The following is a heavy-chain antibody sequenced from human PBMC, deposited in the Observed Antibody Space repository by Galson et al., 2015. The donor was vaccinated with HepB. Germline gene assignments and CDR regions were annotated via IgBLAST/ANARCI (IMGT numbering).Heavy chain of an antibody. CDR2: IKQDGSEK. D-gene: IGHD3-9*01. CDR3: ASVKLYYDILTGTAGAYFDY. V-gene: IGHV3-7*01. Sequence: SLRLSCAASGFTFSSYWMSWVRQAPGKGLEWVANIKQDGSEKYYVDSVKDRFTISRDNAKNSLYLQMNSLRAEDTAVYYCASVKLYYDILTGTAGAYFDYWGQGTLVTVSS. CDR1: GFTFSSYW. J-gene: IGHJ4*02.